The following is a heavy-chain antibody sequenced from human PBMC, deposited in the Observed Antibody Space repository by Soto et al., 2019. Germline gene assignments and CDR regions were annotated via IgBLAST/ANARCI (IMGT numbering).Heavy chain of an antibody. CDR3: PRGLVYCCGGNCYSVYAY. Sequence: SVKAPGKASVGTFGGYAISWVRQAPVQGLEWMGWIIPIFGTANYAQKFQGRVTITADESTTIAYMELSSLRSEDTAVYYCPRGLVYCCGGNCYSVYAYWGQRTLDTVSS. V-gene: IGHV1-69*13. J-gene: IGHJ4*02. CDR2: IIPIFGTA. CDR1: VGTFGGYA. D-gene: IGHD2-15*01.